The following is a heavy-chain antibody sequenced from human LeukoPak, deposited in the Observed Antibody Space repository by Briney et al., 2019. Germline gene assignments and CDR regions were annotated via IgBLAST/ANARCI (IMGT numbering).Heavy chain of an antibody. J-gene: IGHJ4*02. V-gene: IGHV3-23*01. CDR2: ISCSCGST. CDR3: AKSTC. Sequence: GGSLRLSCAASVFTFSSYAMRWVRQAPGEGLEGFSAISCSCGSTYCADSVKGRFTISRDNSKNTLYLQMNSMRAEDTAVYYGAKSTCWGQGALVTVSS. CDR1: VFTFSSYA.